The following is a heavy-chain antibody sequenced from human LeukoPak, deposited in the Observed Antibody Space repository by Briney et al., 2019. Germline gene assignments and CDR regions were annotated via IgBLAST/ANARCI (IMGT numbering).Heavy chain of an antibody. CDR1: GYSFISYW. D-gene: IGHD3-10*01. V-gene: IGHV5-51*01. CDR2: IYPGDSDT. J-gene: IGHJ5*02. Sequence: KHGESLRISCKGSGYSFISYWIGWVRQMPGKGLEWMGIIYPGDSDTRYSPSFQGQVTISADKSISTAYLQWSSLKASDTAMYYCARRAPNYYGSGSYRDYNYFDPWGQGTLVTVSS. CDR3: ARRAPNYYGSGSYRDYNYFDP.